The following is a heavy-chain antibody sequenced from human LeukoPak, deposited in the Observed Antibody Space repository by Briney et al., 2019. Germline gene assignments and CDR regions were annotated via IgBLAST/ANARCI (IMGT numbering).Heavy chain of an antibody. CDR1: GYTFTSYG. V-gene: IGHV1-69*13. CDR2: IIPIFGTA. CDR3: ARRVGAGYCTNGVCYTPFDY. Sequence: SVKVSCKSSGYTFTSYGISWVRQAPGQGLEWMGWIIPIFGTANYAQKVQGRVPITADESTSTAYMELSSLRSEDTAVYYCARRVGAGYCTNGVCYTPFDYWGKGTLVTVSS. D-gene: IGHD2-8*01. J-gene: IGHJ4*02.